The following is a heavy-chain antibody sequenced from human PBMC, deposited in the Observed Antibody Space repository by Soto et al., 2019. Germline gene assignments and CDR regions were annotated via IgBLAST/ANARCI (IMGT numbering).Heavy chain of an antibody. CDR2: INAGNGNT. CDR1: GYTFTSYA. D-gene: IGHD2-15*01. V-gene: IGHV1-3*01. CDR3: ARGRGYCSGGSCYSYGMGV. J-gene: IGHJ6*02. Sequence: QVQLVQSGAEVKKPGASVKVSCKASGYTFTSYAMHWVRQAPGQRLEWMGWINAGNGNTKYSQKFQGRVTITRDTSASTAYMELSSLRSEDTAVYYCARGRGYCSGGSCYSYGMGVWGQGTTVTVSS.